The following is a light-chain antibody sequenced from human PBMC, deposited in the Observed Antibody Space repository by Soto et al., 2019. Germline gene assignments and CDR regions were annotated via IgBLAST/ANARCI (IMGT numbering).Light chain of an antibody. CDR3: QESYSTPSWT. CDR1: QTIGRY. CDR2: SAS. Sequence: DIHLTQSPSSLSASVGDRDTITCRASQTIGRYLNWYQQKPWKAPQLLVYSASNLQSGVPSRFSGSGSGTDFTLTISSLQAEDFATYYCQESYSTPSWTFGQGTKVEIK. J-gene: IGKJ1*01. V-gene: IGKV1-39*01.